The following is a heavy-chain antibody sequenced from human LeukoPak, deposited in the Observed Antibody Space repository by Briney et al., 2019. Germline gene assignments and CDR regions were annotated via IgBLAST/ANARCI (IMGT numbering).Heavy chain of an antibody. CDR3: AKDRPTRGIVATIWDY. V-gene: IGHV4-30-2*01. D-gene: IGHD5-12*01. CDR2: IYHSGST. CDR1: GGSISSGGYY. Sequence: LSLTCTVSGGSISSGGYYWSWIRQPPGKGLEWIGYIYHSGSTYYNPSLKSRVTISVDRSKNQFSLKLSSVTAADTAVYYCAKDRPTRGIVATIWDYWGQGTLVTVSS. J-gene: IGHJ4*02.